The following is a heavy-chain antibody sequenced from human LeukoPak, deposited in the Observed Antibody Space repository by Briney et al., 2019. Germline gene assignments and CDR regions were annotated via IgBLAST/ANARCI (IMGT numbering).Heavy chain of an antibody. Sequence: SQTLSLTFAISGDSVSSNTAAWNWIRQSPSRGLEWLGRTYYRSKWYNDYALSVKSRITINPDTSRNEFSLQLNSVTPEDTAVYYCARDMGSYASGFNCFDPWGQGTLVTVSS. CDR2: TYYRSKWYN. D-gene: IGHD6-19*01. CDR3: ARDMGSYASGFNCFDP. CDR1: GDSVSSNTAA. V-gene: IGHV6-1*01. J-gene: IGHJ5*02.